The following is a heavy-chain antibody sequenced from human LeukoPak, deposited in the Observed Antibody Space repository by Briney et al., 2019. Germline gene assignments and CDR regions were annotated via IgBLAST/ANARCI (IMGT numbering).Heavy chain of an antibody. D-gene: IGHD3-16*01. J-gene: IGHJ1*01. V-gene: IGHV3-20*04. CDR2: INWNGGST. Sequence: SGGSLRLSCAASGFTFDDYGMSWVRQAPGKGLEWVSGINWNGGSTGYADSVKGRFTISRDNAKNTLYLQMNSLRAEDTAVYFCLYGGYFQHWGQGTLVTISS. CDR1: GFTFDDYG. CDR3: LYGGYFQH.